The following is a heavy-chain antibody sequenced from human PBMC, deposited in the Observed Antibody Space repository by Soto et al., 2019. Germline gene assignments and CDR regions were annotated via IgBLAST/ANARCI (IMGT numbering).Heavy chain of an antibody. Sequence: QVQLQESGPGLVKPSETLSLTCTVSGDSISHYYWSWIRQPPGKGLEWIGNIYYSGSTNYNPSLRRRATLSVDTSQNQFSLKLSSVAAADTAVYYCARHYGDDYGDLNDAFDVWGQGTMVTVSS. CDR1: GDSISHYY. J-gene: IGHJ3*01. D-gene: IGHD4-17*01. CDR3: ARHYGDDYGDLNDAFDV. CDR2: IYYSGST. V-gene: IGHV4-59*08.